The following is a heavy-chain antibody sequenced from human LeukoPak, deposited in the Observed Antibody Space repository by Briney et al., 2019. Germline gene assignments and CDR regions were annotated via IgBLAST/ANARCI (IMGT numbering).Heavy chain of an antibody. CDR3: VRSTMGARRTNDF. J-gene: IGHJ4*02. CDR2: MNPDSGNK. CDR1: GYSFTNYD. V-gene: IGHV1-8*01. D-gene: IGHD3-10*01. Sequence: ASVTVSFKASGYSFTNYDINWVRQATGQGLEWMGWMNPDSGNKGFSQKFQGRVTMTRDTSMSTAYMELSSLSSDDTAVYHCVRSTMGARRTNDFWGQGTLVTVSS.